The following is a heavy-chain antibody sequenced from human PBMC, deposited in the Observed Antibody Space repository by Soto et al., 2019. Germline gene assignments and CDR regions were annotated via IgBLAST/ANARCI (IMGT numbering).Heavy chain of an antibody. V-gene: IGHV3-7*01. Sequence: EVQLVESGGGLVQPGGSLRLSCAASGFTFSNYWMTWVRQAPGKGLEWVASINQNGGAMHYVDSVKGRFTVSRDNAKNSLYLQVNSLRAEDTAVFYCARVWNDGRFDYWGQGNLVTVSS. D-gene: IGHD1-1*01. CDR2: INQNGGAM. J-gene: IGHJ4*02. CDR1: GFTFSNYW. CDR3: ARVWNDGRFDY.